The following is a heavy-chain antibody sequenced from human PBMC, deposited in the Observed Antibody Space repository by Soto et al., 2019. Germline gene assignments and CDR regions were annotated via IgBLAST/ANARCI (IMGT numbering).Heavy chain of an antibody. Sequence: QVQLQESGPGLVKPSETLSLTCSVSGASMNTYFWSWIRQPAGKGLEWIGRVYTSGTTNYNPSLKGRSPMSVGTVKEQGPLKLIPLTAADTGLYYCARDEPDTGEGFDIWGQGTMVTVSS. V-gene: IGHV4-4*07. J-gene: IGHJ3*02. CDR1: GASMNTYF. D-gene: IGHD3-10*01. CDR3: ARDEPDTGEGFDI. CDR2: VYTSGTT.